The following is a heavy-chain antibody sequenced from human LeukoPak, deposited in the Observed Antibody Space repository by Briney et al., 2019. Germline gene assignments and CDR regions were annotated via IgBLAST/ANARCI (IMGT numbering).Heavy chain of an antibody. J-gene: IGHJ3*02. CDR3: ARDQGRYYDSSGYYYTGAFDI. Sequence: GGSLRLSCAASEFTVSSSSMTWVRQAPEKGLEWVSVIYSGGSTYYADSVKGRFTISRDNSKNTLYLQMNSLRAEDTAVYYCARDQGRYYDSSGYYYTGAFDIWGQGTMVTVSS. D-gene: IGHD3-22*01. CDR2: IYSGGST. V-gene: IGHV3-53*01. CDR1: EFTVSSSS.